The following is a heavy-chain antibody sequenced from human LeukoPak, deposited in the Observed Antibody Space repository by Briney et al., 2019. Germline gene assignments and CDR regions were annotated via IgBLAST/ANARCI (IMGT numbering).Heavy chain of an antibody. J-gene: IGHJ5*02. Sequence: SVKVSCKASGGTFSSYAISWVRQAPGQGLEWMGGIIPIFGTANYAQKFQGRVTITADESTSTAYMELSSLRSEDTAVYYCARVCHYDFWSGYFAKTHWFDPWGQGTLVTVSS. V-gene: IGHV1-69*13. CDR1: GGTFSSYA. D-gene: IGHD3-3*01. CDR3: ARVCHYDFWSGYFAKTHWFDP. CDR2: IIPIFGTA.